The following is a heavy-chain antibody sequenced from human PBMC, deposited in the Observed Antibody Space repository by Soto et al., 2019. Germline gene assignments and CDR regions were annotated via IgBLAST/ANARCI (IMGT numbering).Heavy chain of an antibody. J-gene: IGHJ4*02. CDR2: ISGSGGST. D-gene: IGHD3-3*01. V-gene: IGHV3-23*01. Sequence: GGSLRLSCAASGFTFSSYAMSWVRQAPGKGLEWVSAISGSGGSTYYADSVKGRFTISRDNSKNTLYLQMNSLRAEDTAVYYCAKGMITIFGVGNLDLTFFDYWGQGTLVTVSS. CDR3: AKGMITIFGVGNLDLTFFDY. CDR1: GFTFSSYA.